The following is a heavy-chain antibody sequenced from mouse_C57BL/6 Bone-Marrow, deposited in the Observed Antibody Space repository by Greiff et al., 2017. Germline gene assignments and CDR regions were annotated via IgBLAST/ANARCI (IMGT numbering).Heavy chain of an antibody. D-gene: IGHD1-1*01. CDR3: ARGTVFDY. CDR1: GYTFTDYY. J-gene: IGHJ2*01. CDR2: IFAGSGST. V-gene: IGHV1-75*01. Sequence: QLQLSGPERSKPGASETIFRKAYGYTFTDYYINWVKQRPGQGLEWIGWIFAGSGSTYYNEKFKGKATPTVDKSSSTAYMLLGSLTSEDSAVYFCARGTVFDYWGQGTTLTVSS.